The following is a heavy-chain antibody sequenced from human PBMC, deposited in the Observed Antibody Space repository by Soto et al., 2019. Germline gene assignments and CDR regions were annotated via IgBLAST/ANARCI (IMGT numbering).Heavy chain of an antibody. CDR2: ISAYNYNT. J-gene: IGHJ5*02. Sequence: QVQLVQSGAEVKKPGASVKVSCKASGYTFTSSGLSWVRQAPGQGLEWMGRISAYNYNTNYAQKLQGRVTMTTDTSASTAYMELRSLRSDDTAVYYCATVVGALGHWFDPWGQGTLVTVSS. D-gene: IGHD1-26*01. V-gene: IGHV1-18*01. CDR1: GYTFTSSG. CDR3: ATVVGALGHWFDP.